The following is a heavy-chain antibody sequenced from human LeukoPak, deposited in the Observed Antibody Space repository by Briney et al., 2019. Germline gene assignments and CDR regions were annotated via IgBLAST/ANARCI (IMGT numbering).Heavy chain of an antibody. Sequence: GASVKVSCKASGYTFTSYDINWVRQATGQGLEWMGWMNPNSGNTGYAQKFQGRVTMTRDTSTSTVYMELSSLRSEDTAVYYCAREGAIIAVAGTGFDYWGQGTLVTVSS. V-gene: IGHV1-8*01. J-gene: IGHJ4*02. CDR2: MNPNSGNT. CDR1: GYTFTSYD. CDR3: AREGAIIAVAGTGFDY. D-gene: IGHD6-19*01.